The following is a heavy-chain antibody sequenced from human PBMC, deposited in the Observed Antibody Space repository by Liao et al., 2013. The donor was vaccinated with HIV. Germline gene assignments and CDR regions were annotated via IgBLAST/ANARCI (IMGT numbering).Heavy chain of an antibody. CDR3: AARITISGVAIPHALDV. CDR1: GGSVNSYY. V-gene: IGHV4-4*07. D-gene: IGHD3-3*01. J-gene: IGHJ3*01. Sequence: QVQLQESGPGLVQPSETLSLTCSVSGGSVNSYYWNWVRQPAGKGLEWLGRIYRSGSTNYNPSLKSRVTLSIDTSNNQFSLNLKSVTAADTAVYYCAARITISGVAIPHALDVWGQGTMVAVSS. CDR2: IYRSGST.